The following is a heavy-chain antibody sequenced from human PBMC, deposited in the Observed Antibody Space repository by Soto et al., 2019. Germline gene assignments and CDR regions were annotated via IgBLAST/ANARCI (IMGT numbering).Heavy chain of an antibody. CDR3: AKDSGSSSWDYFFYGMDV. D-gene: IGHD6-6*01. V-gene: IGHV3-23*01. CDR2: ISGGGGGT. J-gene: IGHJ6*02. CDR1: GFTFSSYA. Sequence: QPGGSLRLSCAASGFTFSSYAMSWVRQAPGTGLEWVSSISGGGGGTYYADSVKGRFTISRDNSKNTLFLQMNSLRADDTAIYYCAKDSGSSSWDYFFYGMDVWGQGTTVTVSS.